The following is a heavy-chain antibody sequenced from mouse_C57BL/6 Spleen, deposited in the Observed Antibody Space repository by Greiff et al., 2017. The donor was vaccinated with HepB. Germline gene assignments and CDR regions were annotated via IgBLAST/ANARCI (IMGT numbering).Heavy chain of an antibody. CDR2: IRSKSNNYAT. V-gene: IGHV10-1*01. D-gene: IGHD2-1*01. CDR1: GFSFNTYA. Sequence: EVKLMESGGGLVQPKGSLKLSCAASGFSFNTYAMNWVRQAPGKGLEWVARIRSKSNNYATYYADSVKDRFTISRDDSESMLYLQMNNLKTEDTAMYYCVRHDVYYSYAMDYWGQGTSVTVSS. J-gene: IGHJ4*01. CDR3: VRHDVYYSYAMDY.